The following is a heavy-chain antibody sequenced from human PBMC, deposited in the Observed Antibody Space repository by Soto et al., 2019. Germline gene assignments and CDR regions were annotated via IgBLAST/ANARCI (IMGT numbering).Heavy chain of an antibody. CDR3: ARSGWLFGEGY. D-gene: IGHD3-3*01. CDR1: GYTFTLYG. J-gene: IGHJ4*02. CDR2: ISPYNGNT. V-gene: IGHV1-18*01. Sequence: ASVKVSCKASGYTFTLYGISWVRQAPGQGLEWMGWISPYNGNTNYAQKVQGRVTMTTDTSTTTAYMELRSLRSDDTAVYYCARSGWLFGEGYWGQGTLVTVSS.